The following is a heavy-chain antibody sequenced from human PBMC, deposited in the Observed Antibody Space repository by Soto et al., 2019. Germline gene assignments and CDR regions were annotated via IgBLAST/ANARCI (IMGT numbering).Heavy chain of an antibody. CDR2: IYDSGST. CDR3: ARHPQMVRGIGGGFMDV. V-gene: IGHV4-31*03. Sequence: PSETLSLTCTVSGGSISSGGYYWSWIRQHPGKGLEWIGYIYDSGSTYYNPSLKSRVTIGLDMSKTHFSLKLSSVTAADTAVYYCARHPQMVRGIGGGFMDVWGQGTTVTVSS. CDR1: GGSISSGGYY. D-gene: IGHD3-10*01. J-gene: IGHJ6*02.